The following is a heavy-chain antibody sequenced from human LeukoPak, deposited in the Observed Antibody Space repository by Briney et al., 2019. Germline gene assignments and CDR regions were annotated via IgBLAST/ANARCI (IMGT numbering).Heavy chain of an antibody. D-gene: IGHD6-19*01. V-gene: IGHV1-18*01. CDR1: GYTFTSYG. CDR2: ISAYNGNT. CDR3: ARVNTIAVAGTLIVANIDY. J-gene: IGHJ4*02. Sequence: VKVSCKASGYTFTSYGISWVRQAPGQGLEWMGWISAYNGNTNYAQKLQGRVTMTTDTSTSTAYMELRSLRSDDTAVYYCARVNTIAVAGTLIVANIDYWGQGTLVTVSS.